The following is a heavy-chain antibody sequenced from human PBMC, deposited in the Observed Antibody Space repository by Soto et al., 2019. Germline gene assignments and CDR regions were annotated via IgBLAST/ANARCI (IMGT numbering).Heavy chain of an antibody. V-gene: IGHV1-18*01. J-gene: IGHJ4*02. CDR3: ASGRRYFDWLY. Sequence: QVQLVQSGAEVKKPGAAVKVSCKASGYTLTSNAISWVRQAPGQGLEWMGWISGYNGNTTYAQKLQGRVTMTTDTSPSTAYMELRSLRFDDTAVYYCASGRRYFDWLYWGQGTLVTVSS. CDR1: GYTLTSNA. D-gene: IGHD3-9*01. CDR2: ISGYNGNT.